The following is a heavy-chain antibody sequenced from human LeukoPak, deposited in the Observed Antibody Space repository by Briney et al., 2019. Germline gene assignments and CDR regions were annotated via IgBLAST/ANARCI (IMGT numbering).Heavy chain of an antibody. Sequence: GESLKISCKGSGYSFTNYWIGWVRQMPGKGLEWMGIIYPGDSDTRYSPSFQGQVTISADKSISTAYLQWSSLKASDTAMYYCARLSDYYGSGSYYSPPDYWGQGTLVTVSS. D-gene: IGHD3-10*01. V-gene: IGHV5-51*01. J-gene: IGHJ4*02. CDR1: GYSFTNYW. CDR3: ARLSDYYGSGSYYSPPDY. CDR2: IYPGDSDT.